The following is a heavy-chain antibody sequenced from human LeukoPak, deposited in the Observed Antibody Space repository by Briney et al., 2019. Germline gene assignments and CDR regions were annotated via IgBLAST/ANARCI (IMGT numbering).Heavy chain of an antibody. Sequence: SETLSLTCAVSGGSISSGGYSWSWIRQPPGKGLEWIGYIYHSGSTYYNPSLKSRVTISVDRSKNQFSLKLSSVTAADTAVYYCARAEGWFDPWGQGTLVTVSS. CDR2: IYHSGST. V-gene: IGHV4-30-2*01. J-gene: IGHJ5*02. CDR3: ARAEGWFDP. CDR1: GGSISSGGYS.